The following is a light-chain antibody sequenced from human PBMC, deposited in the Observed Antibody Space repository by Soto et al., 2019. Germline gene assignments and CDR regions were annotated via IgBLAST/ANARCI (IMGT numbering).Light chain of an antibody. V-gene: IGLV2-23*01. CDR1: SSDVGSYNL. Sequence: QSALTQPASVSGSPGQSITISCTGTSSDVGSYNLVSWYQHHPGKVPKLVIYEGSRRPSGVSNRFSGSKSGNTASLTISGLQAEDEADYYCFSYAGSVTWAFGGGTKVTVL. J-gene: IGLJ3*02. CDR3: FSYAGSVTWA. CDR2: EGS.